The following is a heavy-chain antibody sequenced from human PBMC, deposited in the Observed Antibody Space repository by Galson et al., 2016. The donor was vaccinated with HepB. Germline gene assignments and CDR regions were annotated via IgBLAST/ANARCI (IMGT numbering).Heavy chain of an antibody. CDR1: GFTFSKYY. V-gene: IGHV1-46*01. CDR3: ARDLQPSVVGTVPYDAFDV. D-gene: IGHD2-21*02. Sequence: SVKVSCKASGFTFSKYYIHWLRLAPGQGREWMAMINPGDGTTAYAQRFLGRLTVTRDTSTSTLYMELSSLRSEDTAVYYGARDLQPSVVGTVPYDAFDVWGQGTMVTVSS. J-gene: IGHJ3*01. CDR2: INPGDGTT.